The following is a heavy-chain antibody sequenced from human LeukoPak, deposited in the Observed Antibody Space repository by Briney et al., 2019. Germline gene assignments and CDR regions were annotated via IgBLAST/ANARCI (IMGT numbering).Heavy chain of an antibody. CDR3: AKESYSSRFVGLNWFDP. CDR2: ISGSGGST. CDR1: GFTFSSYA. D-gene: IGHD6-13*01. J-gene: IGHJ5*02. V-gene: IGHV3-23*01. Sequence: PGGSLRLSCAASGFTFSSYAMSWVRQAPGKGLEWVSAISGSGGSTYYVDSVKGRFTISRDNSKNTLYLQMNSLRAEDTAVYYCAKESYSSRFVGLNWFDPWGQGTLVTVSS.